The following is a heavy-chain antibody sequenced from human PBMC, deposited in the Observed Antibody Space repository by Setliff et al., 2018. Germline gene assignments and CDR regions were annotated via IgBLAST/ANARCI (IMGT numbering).Heavy chain of an antibody. V-gene: IGHV4-39*01. D-gene: IGHD3-10*01. J-gene: IGHJ6*03. CDR1: GGSISSGNYY. CDR3: ARHKSNGSGSYPSLYMDV. Sequence: SETLSLTCRVSGGSISSGNYYWGLIRQPPGKGLEWVATIYCSGSTYSNPSLKSRLIISVDAPDNQFSVRLSSVTAADTAVYYCARHKSNGSGSYPSLYMDVWGKGIMVTVSS. CDR2: IYCSGST.